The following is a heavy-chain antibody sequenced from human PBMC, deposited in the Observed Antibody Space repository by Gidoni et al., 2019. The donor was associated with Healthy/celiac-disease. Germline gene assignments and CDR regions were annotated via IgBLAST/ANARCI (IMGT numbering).Heavy chain of an antibody. D-gene: IGHD3-3*01. CDR3: ATDITIFGVVNPYGMDV. J-gene: IGHJ6*02. CDR1: GFTFSSYS. Sequence: EVQLVESGGGLVKPGGSLRLSCAASGFTFSSYSMNWVRQAPGKGLEWVSSISSSSSYIYYADSVKGRFTISRDNAKNSLYLQMNSLRAEDTAVYYCATDITIFGVVNPYGMDVWGQGTTVTVSS. CDR2: ISSSSSYI. V-gene: IGHV3-21*01.